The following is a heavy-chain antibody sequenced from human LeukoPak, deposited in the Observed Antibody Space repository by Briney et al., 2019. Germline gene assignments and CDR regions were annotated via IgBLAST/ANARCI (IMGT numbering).Heavy chain of an antibody. CDR3: ATGPQSAAAGIFDY. V-gene: IGHV3-74*01. CDR1: GFTFSTYW. CDR2: IKSDGSST. Sequence: PGGSLRLSCAGSGFTFSTYWMHWVRQAPGKGLAWVSRIKSDGSSTSYADSVKGRFTISRDNSENTLYLQMNSLRAEDTAVYYCATGPQSAAAGIFDYWGQGTLVTVSS. J-gene: IGHJ4*02. D-gene: IGHD6-13*01.